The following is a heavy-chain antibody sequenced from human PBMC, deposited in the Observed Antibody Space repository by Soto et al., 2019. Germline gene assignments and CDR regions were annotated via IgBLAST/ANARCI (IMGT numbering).Heavy chain of an antibody. Sequence: ASVKVSCKASGYTFTSYGISWVRQAPGQGLEWMGGIIPIFGTANYAQKFQGRVTITADESTSTAYMELSSLRSEDTAVYYCARIVVVPAAMSSWFDPWGQGTLVTVSS. CDR1: GYTFTSYG. CDR3: ARIVVVPAAMSSWFDP. CDR2: IIPIFGTA. J-gene: IGHJ5*02. D-gene: IGHD2-2*01. V-gene: IGHV1-69*13.